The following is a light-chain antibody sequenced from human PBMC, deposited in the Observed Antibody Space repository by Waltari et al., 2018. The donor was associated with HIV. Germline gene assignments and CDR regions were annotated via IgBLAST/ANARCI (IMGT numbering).Light chain of an antibody. J-gene: IGKJ4*01. CDR3: QQSYSLPLT. CDR1: QNINSY. V-gene: IGKV1-39*01. Sequence: DDEMTQSPSSCSASRGDIHTITCRASQNINSYLNWYQQKPREAPKLLIYGASSLQSGVPSRFSGSGSGTHFTLTINSLQPEDFATYYCQQSYSLPLTFGGGTPVGIK. CDR2: GAS.